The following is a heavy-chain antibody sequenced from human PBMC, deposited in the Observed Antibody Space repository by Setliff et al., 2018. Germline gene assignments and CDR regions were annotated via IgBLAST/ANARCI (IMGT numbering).Heavy chain of an antibody. CDR2: MYHSGST. V-gene: IGHV4-39*07. CDR3: ARALGYCSRTSCYADAFDI. Sequence: SETLSLTCTVSDASIGGSGYYWGWIRQPPGKGLEWIGSMYHSGSTYYNPSLKSRVTISVDTSKNQFSLKLNYVTAADTAVYYCARALGYCSRTSCYADAFDIWGQGTMVTVSS. CDR1: DASIGGSGYY. J-gene: IGHJ3*02. D-gene: IGHD2-2*01.